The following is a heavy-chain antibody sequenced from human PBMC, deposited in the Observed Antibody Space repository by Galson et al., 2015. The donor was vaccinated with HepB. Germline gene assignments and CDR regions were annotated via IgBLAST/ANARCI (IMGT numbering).Heavy chain of an antibody. Sequence: SLRLSCAASGFTFSSYAMSWVRQAPGKGLEWVSAISGSGGSTYYADSVKGRFTISRDNSKNTLYLQMNSLRAEDTAVYYCAARWLQSPDFYYYYYGMDVWGQGTTVTVSS. D-gene: IGHD5-24*01. J-gene: IGHJ6*02. CDR3: AARWLQSPDFYYYYYGMDV. CDR1: GFTFSSYA. CDR2: ISGSGGST. V-gene: IGHV3-23*01.